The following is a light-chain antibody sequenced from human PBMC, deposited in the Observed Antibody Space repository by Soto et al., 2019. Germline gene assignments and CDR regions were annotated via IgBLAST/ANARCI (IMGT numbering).Light chain of an antibody. V-gene: IGKV3-20*01. CDR3: QQYGSSFPPWT. CDR2: GAS. Sequence: ETVLTQSPGTLSLSPGERATLSCRASQTVTGSYLAWYQQRPGQAPRLLIYGASSRATGIPDRFSGSGSGTDVTLTISRLEPEDFAVYYCQQYGSSFPPWTFAQGTKVEIK. J-gene: IGKJ1*01. CDR1: QTVTGSY.